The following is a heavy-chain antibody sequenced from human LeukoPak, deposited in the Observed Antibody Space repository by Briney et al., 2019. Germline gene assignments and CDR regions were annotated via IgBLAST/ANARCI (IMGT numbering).Heavy chain of an antibody. J-gene: IGHJ4*02. CDR1: GFTFSAYA. CDR2: ITSNGGTT. V-gene: IGHV3-64*04. Sequence: GGSLRLSCSASGFTFSAYAMHWVRQAPGRGLEYLPAITSNGGTTYYADSVKGRFTISRDNSKNTLYLQMNSLRAEDTAVYYCARDRSYGDFAWGYWGQGTLVTVSS. CDR3: ARDRSYGDFAWGY. D-gene: IGHD4-17*01.